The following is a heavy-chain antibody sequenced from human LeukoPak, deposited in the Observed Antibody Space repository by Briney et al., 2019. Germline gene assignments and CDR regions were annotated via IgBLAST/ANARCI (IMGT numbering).Heavy chain of an antibody. V-gene: IGHV4-31*03. CDR3: ARVAPLYYDIDAFDI. CDR2: IYYSGST. Sequence: SQTLSLTCTVSGGSISSGGYYWSWIRQHPGKGLEWIGYIYYSGSTYYNPSLKSRVTISVDTSKNQFSLKLSSVTAADTAVYYCARVAPLYYDIDAFDIWGQGTMVTVSS. CDR1: GGSISSGGYY. D-gene: IGHD3-9*01. J-gene: IGHJ3*02.